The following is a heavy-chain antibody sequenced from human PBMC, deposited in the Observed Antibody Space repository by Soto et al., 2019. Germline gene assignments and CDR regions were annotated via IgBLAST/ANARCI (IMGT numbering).Heavy chain of an antibody. D-gene: IGHD2-2*01. J-gene: IGHJ5*02. Sequence: QVQLVQSGAEVKKPGSSVKVSCKASGGTFSSYTISWVRQAPGQGLEWMGRIIPILGIANYAQKFQGRVTITEDKSTSTASMELSSLRSEDTAVYYCAIGNCSSTSCYANWFDPWGQGTLVTVSS. CDR2: IIPILGIA. V-gene: IGHV1-69*02. CDR3: AIGNCSSTSCYANWFDP. CDR1: GGTFSSYT.